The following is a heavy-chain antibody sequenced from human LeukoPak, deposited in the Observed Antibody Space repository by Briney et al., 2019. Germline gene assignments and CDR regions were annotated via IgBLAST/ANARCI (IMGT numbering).Heavy chain of an antibody. CDR2: FDPENAEI. Sequence: ASVKVSCKLSGNTLRELPIQWVRQAGGKGLEWMAGFDPENAEIVYAQKFQGRVTMTEDTSTNTAYMELTSLTSDDTALYYCATRGSDFWSGFDFWGQGTQVTVSS. CDR3: ATRGSDFWSGFDF. V-gene: IGHV1-24*01. J-gene: IGHJ4*02. D-gene: IGHD3-3*01. CDR1: GNTLRELP.